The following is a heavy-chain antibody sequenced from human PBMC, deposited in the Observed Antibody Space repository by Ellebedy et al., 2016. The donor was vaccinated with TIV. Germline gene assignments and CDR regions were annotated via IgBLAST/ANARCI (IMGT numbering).Heavy chain of an antibody. CDR3: ARLGVIAAAGASDY. CDR2: ISYDGSNK. J-gene: IGHJ4*02. Sequence: PGGSLRLSCAASGFTFSDYWMSWVRQAPGKGLEWVAVISYDGSNKYYADSVKGRFTTSRDNAENSLYLQMNSLRAEDTDVYYCARLGVIAAAGASDYWGQGTLVTVSS. CDR1: GFTFSDYW. D-gene: IGHD6-13*01. V-gene: IGHV3-30-3*01.